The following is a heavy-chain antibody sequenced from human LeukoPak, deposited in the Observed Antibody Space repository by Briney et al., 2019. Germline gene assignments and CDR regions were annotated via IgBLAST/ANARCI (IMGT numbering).Heavy chain of an antibody. CDR1: GGSISSYH. V-gene: IGHV4-4*07. CDR3: ARGGTWFGELFNFDY. Sequence: SETLSLTFTVSGGSISSYHWSWIRQPAGKGLEWIGRIYSSGSTNYNPSLKSRVTISVDTSKNQFSLKLSSVTAADTAVYYCARGGTWFGELFNFDYWGQGTLVTVSS. CDR2: IYSSGST. J-gene: IGHJ4*02. D-gene: IGHD3-10*01.